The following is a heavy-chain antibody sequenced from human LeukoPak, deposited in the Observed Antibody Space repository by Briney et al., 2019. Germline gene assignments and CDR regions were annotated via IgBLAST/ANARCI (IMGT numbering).Heavy chain of an antibody. CDR3: ARGASDVILTGYSYFDY. D-gene: IGHD3-9*01. CDR2: ISTHNGNT. CDR1: GYTFTSYG. Sequence: ASVKVSCKASGYTFTSYGISGVRQAPGQGLEWMGWISTHNGNTNYAQKFQGRVTMTTDTSTSTAYMELRSLRSDDTAVYYCARGASDVILTGYSYFDYWGQGTLVTVSS. J-gene: IGHJ4*02. V-gene: IGHV1-18*01.